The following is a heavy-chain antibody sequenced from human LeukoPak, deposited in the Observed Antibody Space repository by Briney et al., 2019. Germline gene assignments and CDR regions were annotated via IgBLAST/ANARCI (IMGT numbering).Heavy chain of an antibody. CDR3: ARFYYDSSGYYQGVFDY. V-gene: IGHV5-51*01. CDR1: GYSFTSYW. Sequence: GESLKISCKGSGYSFTSYWIGWVRQMPGKGLEWTGIIYPGDSDTRYSPSFQGQVTISADKSISTAYLQWSSLKASDTAMYYCARFYYDSSGYYQGVFDYWGQGTLVTVSS. D-gene: IGHD3-22*01. J-gene: IGHJ4*02. CDR2: IYPGDSDT.